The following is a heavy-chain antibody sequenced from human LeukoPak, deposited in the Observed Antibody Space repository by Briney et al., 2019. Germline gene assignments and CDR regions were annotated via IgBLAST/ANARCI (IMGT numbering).Heavy chain of an antibody. CDR3: ARVGSGNYYKYFEH. J-gene: IGHJ4*02. V-gene: IGHV3-53*01. CDR2: IYSGAGT. D-gene: IGHD1-26*01. Sequence: RGSLRPSRAASGFTVSCTYMSWVRQAPGKGLEWDSVIYSGAGTYHADSVKGRFTISRDNSKNTLHLQMNSLRAEDTAVYYCARVGSGNYYKYFEHWGQGIMVTVSS. CDR1: GFTVSCTY.